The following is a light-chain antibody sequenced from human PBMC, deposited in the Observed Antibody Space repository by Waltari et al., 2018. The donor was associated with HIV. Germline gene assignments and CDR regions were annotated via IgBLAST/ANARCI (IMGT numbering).Light chain of an antibody. CDR1: KSGDKL. CDR2: ADR. J-gene: IGLJ2*01. V-gene: IGLV3-1*01. CDR3: QTWDNNAGV. Sequence: SYELTQPPSVSVAPGQTVRVTRSGAKSGDKLVCWYQKKPGQSPLLLIYADRKRPSGNPDRFAASNSGNTATLAISEAQAMDEAVYYCQTWDNNAGVFGGGTKLTVL.